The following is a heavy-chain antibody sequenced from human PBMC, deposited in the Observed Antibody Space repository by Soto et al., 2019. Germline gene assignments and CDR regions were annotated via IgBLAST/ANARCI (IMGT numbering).Heavy chain of an antibody. J-gene: IGHJ5*02. D-gene: IGHD3-16*01. CDR3: AKGLGELLAERDWFDP. V-gene: IGHV3-23*01. Sequence: EVQLLESGGGLVQPGGSLRLSCAASGFTFSSYAMSWVRQAPGKGLEWVSVISGSGGSTYYADSVKGRFTISRDNSTNTPDLQMNRRRAEDKALYYCAKGLGELLAERDWFDPWGQGTLVTVSS. CDR2: ISGSGGST. CDR1: GFTFSSYA.